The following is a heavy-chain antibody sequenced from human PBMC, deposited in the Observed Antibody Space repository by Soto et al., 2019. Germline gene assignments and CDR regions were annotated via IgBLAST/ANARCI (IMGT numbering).Heavy chain of an antibody. Sequence: GGSLRLSCAASGFTFSSYAMHWVREAPGKGLEWVAVISYDGSNKNHADTVKGRFTISRDNSKNTLYLQMNSLRAEDTAVYYCARGYDFWSGYYYPYGMDVWGQGTTVTVSS. CDR3: ARGYDFWSGYYYPYGMDV. CDR1: GFTFSSYA. D-gene: IGHD3-3*01. CDR2: ISYDGSNK. J-gene: IGHJ6*02. V-gene: IGHV3-30-3*01.